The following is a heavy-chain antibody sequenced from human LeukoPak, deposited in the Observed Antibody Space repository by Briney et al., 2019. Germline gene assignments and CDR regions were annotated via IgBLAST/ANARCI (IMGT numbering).Heavy chain of an antibody. D-gene: IGHD3-10*01. CDR1: GFTFDDYA. V-gene: IGHV3-9*01. CDR3: AKGYRGVITPFDY. J-gene: IGHJ4*02. CDR2: ISWNSGSI. Sequence: PGRSLRLSCAASGFTFDDYAMHWVRQAPGKGLEWVSGISWNSGSIGYADSVKGRFTISRDNAKNSLYLQMNNLRAEDTALYYCAKGYRGVITPFDYWGQGTLVTVSS.